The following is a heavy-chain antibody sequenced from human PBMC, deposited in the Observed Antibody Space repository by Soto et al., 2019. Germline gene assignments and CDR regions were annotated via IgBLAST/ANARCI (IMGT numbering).Heavy chain of an antibody. J-gene: IGHJ4*02. CDR3: TTGTIETTGIWDY. V-gene: IGHV3-15*01. Sequence: EVQLVESGGGLVKPGGSLRLSCAASTFTFAWMSWVRQAPGKGLEWVGRIKSTTDGGTTDYAAPVKGRFTISRDDSKNTLYLQMNSLKTEDTAVYYCTTGTIETTGIWDYWGQGTLVTVSS. CDR1: TFTFAW. D-gene: IGHD1-1*01. CDR2: IKSTTDGGTT.